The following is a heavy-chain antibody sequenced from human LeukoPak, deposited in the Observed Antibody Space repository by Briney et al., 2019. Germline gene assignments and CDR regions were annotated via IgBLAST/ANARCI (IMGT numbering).Heavy chain of an antibody. CDR3: ASLGYSSGWYVGGSFDY. CDR1: GGTFSSYA. CDR2: IIPIFGTA. V-gene: IGHV1-69*05. Sequence: PVASVKVSSKASGGTFSSYAISWVRQAPGQGLEWMGGIIPIFGTANYAQKFQGRVTITTDESTSTAYMELSSLRSEDTAVYYCASLGYSSGWYVGGSFDYWGQGTLVTVSS. D-gene: IGHD6-19*01. J-gene: IGHJ4*02.